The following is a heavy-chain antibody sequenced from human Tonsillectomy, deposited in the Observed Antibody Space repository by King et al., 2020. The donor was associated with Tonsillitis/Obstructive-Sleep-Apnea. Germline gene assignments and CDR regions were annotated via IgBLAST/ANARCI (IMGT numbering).Heavy chain of an antibody. CDR3: ARAAYGYGDYYYYGMDV. CDR2: IIPILGIA. Sequence: VQLVQSGAEVKKPGSSVKVSCKASGGTFSSYAISWVRQAPGQGLEWMGGIIPILGIANYAQKFQGRVTITADKSTSTAYMELSSLRSEDTAVYYCARAAYGYGDYYYYGMDVWGQGTTVTVSS. V-gene: IGHV1-69*10. CDR1: GGTFSSYA. D-gene: IGHD5-18*01. J-gene: IGHJ6*02.